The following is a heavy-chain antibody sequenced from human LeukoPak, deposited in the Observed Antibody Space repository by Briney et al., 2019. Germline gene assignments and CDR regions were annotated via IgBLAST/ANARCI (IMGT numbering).Heavy chain of an antibody. CDR1: GFTFSTYN. CDR3: ATEGAAVAPYGMDV. D-gene: IGHD6-19*01. Sequence: PGGSLRLSCAASGFTFSTYNMNWVRQAPGKGLEWVSYISSSSTTIYYADSVKGQFTISRDNAKNSLYLQMNSLRAEDTAVYYCATEGAAVAPYGMDVWGQGTTVTVSS. J-gene: IGHJ6*02. V-gene: IGHV3-48*04. CDR2: ISSSSTTI.